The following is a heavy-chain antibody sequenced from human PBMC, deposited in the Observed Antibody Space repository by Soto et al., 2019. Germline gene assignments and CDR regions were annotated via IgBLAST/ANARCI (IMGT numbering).Heavy chain of an antibody. CDR1: GGSISSGGYY. Sequence: QVQLQESGPGLVKPSQTLSLTCTVSGGSISSGGYYWSWSRQHPGKRLEWMGYIYYSGSTYYNPSLKSRFTISVDTSKIQCSLKLSSVTAADTAVYYCARVSNGPLRFRYYYGMDVWGPGTTVTVSS. D-gene: IGHD4-4*01. CDR2: IYYSGST. V-gene: IGHV4-31*03. CDR3: ARVSNGPLRFRYYYGMDV. J-gene: IGHJ6*02.